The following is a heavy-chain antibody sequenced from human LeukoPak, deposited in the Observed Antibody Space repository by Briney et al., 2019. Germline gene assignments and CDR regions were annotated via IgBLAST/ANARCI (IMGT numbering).Heavy chain of an antibody. D-gene: IGHD3-10*01. Sequence: SETLSVTCTVSGDSLSSNSYYWAWIRQPPGRGLECIGGIRYSGSTYYNPSLKSRVTISVDRSKNQFSLKLSSVTAADTAVYYCARNHYGSGSYEDWGQGTLVTVSS. CDR3: ARNHYGSGSYED. CDR2: IRYSGST. J-gene: IGHJ4*02. CDR1: GDSLSSNSYY. V-gene: IGHV4-39*07.